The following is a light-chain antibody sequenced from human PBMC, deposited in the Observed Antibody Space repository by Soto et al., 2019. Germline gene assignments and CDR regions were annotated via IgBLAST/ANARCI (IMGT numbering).Light chain of an antibody. J-gene: IGKJ1*01. CDR2: KAS. CDR1: QSISSW. Sequence: DIQMTQSPSTLSASVGDRVTITCRASQSISSWLAWYQQKPGKAPKLPIYKASSLESGVPSRFSGSGSGTEFTLTISSLQPDDFATYYCQQYNSYSQTFGQGTKVDIK. V-gene: IGKV1-5*03. CDR3: QQYNSYSQT.